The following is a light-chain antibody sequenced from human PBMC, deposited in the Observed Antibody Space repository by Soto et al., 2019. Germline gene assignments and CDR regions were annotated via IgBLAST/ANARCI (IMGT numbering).Light chain of an antibody. J-gene: IGKJ2*01. CDR2: RAS. CDR1: QSISPW. Sequence: DIQTTQSPSTLSAYVGERVTITCRASQSISPWLAWYQKKPGKAPNLLIYRASNLQTGVPSRFSGSGSGTEFTLTINRLQPDDFATYYCQQYRGRPYTFGQGTKLEIE. V-gene: IGKV1-5*03. CDR3: QQYRGRPYT.